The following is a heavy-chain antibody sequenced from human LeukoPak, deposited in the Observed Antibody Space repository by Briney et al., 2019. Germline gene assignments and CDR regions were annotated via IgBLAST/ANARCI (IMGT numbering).Heavy chain of an antibody. CDR2: INAGNGNT. V-gene: IGHV1-3*01. CDR1: GYIFTGYY. Sequence: ASVKVSCKASGYIFTGYYMHWVRQAPGQGLEWMGWINAGNGNTKYSQKFQGRVTITRDTSASTAYMELSSLRSEDTAVYYCARGAVAPLDYWGQGTLVTVSS. D-gene: IGHD6-19*01. J-gene: IGHJ4*02. CDR3: ARGAVAPLDY.